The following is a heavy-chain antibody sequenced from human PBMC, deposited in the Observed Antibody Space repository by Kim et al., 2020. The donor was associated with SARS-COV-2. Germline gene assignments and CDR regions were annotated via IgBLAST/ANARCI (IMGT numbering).Heavy chain of an antibody. Sequence: GGSLRLSCAASGFTFSSYWMSWVRQAPGKGLEWVANIKQDGSEKYYVDSVKGRFTISRDNAKNSLYLQMNSLRAEDTAVYYCARDNWNFYHYFDYWGQGTLVTVSS. CDR1: GFTFSSYW. D-gene: IGHD1-7*01. V-gene: IGHV3-7*03. J-gene: IGHJ4*02. CDR2: IKQDGSEK. CDR3: ARDNWNFYHYFDY.